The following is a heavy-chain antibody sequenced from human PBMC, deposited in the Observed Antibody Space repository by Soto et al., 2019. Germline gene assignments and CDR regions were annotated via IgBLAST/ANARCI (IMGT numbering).Heavy chain of an antibody. CDR2: IIPILNIA. CDR3: ARPRAATDSPYWFPP. D-gene: IGHD2-21*01. CDR1: GGTFSSYP. V-gene: IGHV1-69*02. J-gene: IGHJ5*02. Sequence: QVQLVQSGAEVKKPGSSVKVSCKASGGTFSSYPISWVRQAPGQGLEWMGRIIPILNIANYAQKFQGRVTLTADKSTNTAYMVLSSLRSAPPGVYYCARPRAATDSPYWFPPCGQGTLMTVSS.